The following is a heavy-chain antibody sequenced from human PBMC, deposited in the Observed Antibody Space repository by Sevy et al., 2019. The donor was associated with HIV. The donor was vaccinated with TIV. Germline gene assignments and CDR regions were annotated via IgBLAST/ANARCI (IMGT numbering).Heavy chain of an antibody. V-gene: IGHV1-18*01. Sequence: ASVKVPCKASGYTFISYGISWVRQAPGQGLEWMGWISGDNGNTISAQNLQGRVTMSTDTSTSTAYMELRSLRSDDTAVYYCARDSMPTVQGIIITPYYYGMDLWGQGTTVTVSS. D-gene: IGHD3-10*01. J-gene: IGHJ6*02. CDR2: ISGDNGNT. CDR1: GYTFISYG. CDR3: ARDSMPTVQGIIITPYYYGMDL.